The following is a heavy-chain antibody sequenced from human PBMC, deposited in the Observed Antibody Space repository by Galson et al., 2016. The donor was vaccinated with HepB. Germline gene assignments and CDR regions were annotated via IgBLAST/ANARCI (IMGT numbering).Heavy chain of an antibody. V-gene: IGHV3-33*01. CDR1: GFNFRSFG. CDR3: PTDYSGGFGDFEY. J-gene: IGHJ4*02. Sequence: SLRLSCAASGFNFRSFGMHWVRQAPGKGLEWVAVIWYDASNKYYADSVKGRFTISRDNSKNTLYLQMNSLRAEDTAVYYCPTDYSGGFGDFEYWGQGTLVAVSS. D-gene: IGHD6-19*01. CDR2: IWYDASNK.